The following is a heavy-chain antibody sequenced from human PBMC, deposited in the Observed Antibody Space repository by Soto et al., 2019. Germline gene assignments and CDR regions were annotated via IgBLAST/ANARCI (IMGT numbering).Heavy chain of an antibody. Sequence: GGSLRLSCAASGFTVSSNYMSWVRQAPGKGLEWVSVIYSGGSTYYADSVKGRFTISRDNSKNTLYLQMNSLRAEDTAVYYCARDFSYGDYDPISLDYWGQGTLVTVSS. CDR3: ARDFSYGDYDPISLDY. V-gene: IGHV3-66*01. CDR2: IYSGGST. J-gene: IGHJ4*02. CDR1: GFTVSSNY. D-gene: IGHD4-17*01.